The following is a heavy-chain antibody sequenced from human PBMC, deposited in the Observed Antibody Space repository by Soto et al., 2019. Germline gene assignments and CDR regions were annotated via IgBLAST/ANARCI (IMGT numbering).Heavy chain of an antibody. D-gene: IGHD3-22*01. J-gene: IGHJ4*02. CDR2: ISNSGTYT. CDR3: ARGVYYYDSSGYLGY. Sequence: QVQLVESGGGLVKPGGSLRLSCAASGFTFSDYYMSWIRQAPGKGLEWVSYISNSGTYTNYAESVKGRFTISRDNAKSPLYLQMNSLRAAETAVYYCARGVYYYDSSGYLGYWGPGTLVPVSS. V-gene: IGHV3-11*05. CDR1: GFTFSDYY.